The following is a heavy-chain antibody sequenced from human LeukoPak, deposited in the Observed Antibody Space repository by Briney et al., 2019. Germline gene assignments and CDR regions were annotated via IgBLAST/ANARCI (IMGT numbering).Heavy chain of an antibody. Sequence: GGSLRLSCAASGFTFRSYSMTWVRQAPGKGLEWVSVISDSGATTYYADSVKGRFTISRDNSKNTLYLQMNSLRAEDTAVYYCAKDPVGGNWFDPWGQGTLVTVSS. J-gene: IGHJ5*02. CDR3: AKDPVGGNWFDP. CDR1: GFTFRSYS. CDR2: ISDSGATT. V-gene: IGHV3-23*01.